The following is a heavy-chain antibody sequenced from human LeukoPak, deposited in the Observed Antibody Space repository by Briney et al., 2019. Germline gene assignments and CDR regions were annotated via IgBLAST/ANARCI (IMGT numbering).Heavy chain of an antibody. CDR1: GFTFSSYA. Sequence: GRSLRLSCAASGFTFSSYAMHWVCQAPGKGLEWVAVISYDGSNKYYADSVKGRFTISRDNSKNTLYPQMNSLRAEDTAVYYCARDYRITFGGVIAGGYYWGQGTLVTVSS. V-gene: IGHV3-30-3*01. CDR2: ISYDGSNK. CDR3: ARDYRITFGGVIAGGYY. J-gene: IGHJ4*02. D-gene: IGHD3-16*02.